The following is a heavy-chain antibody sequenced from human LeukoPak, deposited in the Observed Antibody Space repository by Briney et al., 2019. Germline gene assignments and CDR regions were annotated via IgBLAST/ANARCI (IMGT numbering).Heavy chain of an antibody. CDR3: SISQGSYYDTSGYLGGDY. CDR1: GYTFNNYG. CDR2: INAYSGNT. D-gene: IGHD3-22*01. V-gene: IGHV1-18*01. Sequence: GASVKVSCKASGYTFNNYGIFWVRQAPGQGLEWMGWINAYSGNTNYAQQLQGRVTMTTEPSTSTAYMELESLRSGDTAVYYCSISQGSYYDTSGYLGGDYWGQGTLVTVSS. J-gene: IGHJ4*02.